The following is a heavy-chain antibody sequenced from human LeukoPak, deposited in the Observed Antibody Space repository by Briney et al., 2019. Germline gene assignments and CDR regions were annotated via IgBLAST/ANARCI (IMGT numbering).Heavy chain of an antibody. CDR2: ISWNSGSM. CDR3: ARDREAAFDI. J-gene: IGHJ3*02. Sequence: PGRSLRLSCAASGFTFDDYAMHWVRQAPGKGLEWVSGISWNSGSMDYADSVKGRFTISRDNAKNSLYLQMNSLRAEDTAVYYCARDREAAFDIWGQGTMVTVSS. CDR1: GFTFDDYA. V-gene: IGHV3-9*01.